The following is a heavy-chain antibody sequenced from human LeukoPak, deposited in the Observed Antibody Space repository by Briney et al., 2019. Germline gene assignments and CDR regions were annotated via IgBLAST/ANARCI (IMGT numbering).Heavy chain of an antibody. J-gene: IGHJ4*02. CDR3: AKDYGSSGWDPLDY. CDR2: ISYDGSNK. V-gene: IGHV3-30*18. Sequence: GGSLRLSCAASGFTFSSYGMHWVRQAPGKGLEWVAVISYDGSNKYYADSVKGRFTISRDNSKNTLYLQMNSLRAEDTAVYYCAKDYGSSGWDPLDYWGQGTLVTISS. D-gene: IGHD6-19*01. CDR1: GFTFSSYG.